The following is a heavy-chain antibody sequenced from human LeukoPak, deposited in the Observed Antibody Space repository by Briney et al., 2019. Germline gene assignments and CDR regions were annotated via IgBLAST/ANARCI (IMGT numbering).Heavy chain of an antibody. CDR1: GFTFSSYD. V-gene: IGHV3-13*01. CDR2: IGPAGDT. J-gene: IGHJ4*02. D-gene: IGHD7-27*01. Sequence: PGGSLRLSCAASGFTFSSYDMHWVRQATGKGLEWVSAIGPAGDTYYPGSVKGRFTISRENAKNSLYLQMNSLRAGDTAVDYCARLGIGRYFDDWGQGTLVTVSS. CDR3: ARLGIGRYFDD.